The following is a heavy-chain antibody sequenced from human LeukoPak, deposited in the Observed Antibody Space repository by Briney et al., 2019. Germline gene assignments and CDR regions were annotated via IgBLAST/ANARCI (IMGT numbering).Heavy chain of an antibody. CDR2: ISAYNGNT. V-gene: IGHV1-18*01. J-gene: IGHJ4*02. Sequence: ASVKVSCKASGYTFTSYGISWVRQAPGQGLEWMGWISAYNGNTNYAQKLQGRVTMTTDTSTSTAYMELRSLRSDDTAVYYCARDIGSGWYVEYYFDYWGQGTLVTVSS. D-gene: IGHD6-19*01. CDR3: ARDIGSGWYVEYYFDY. CDR1: GYTFTSYG.